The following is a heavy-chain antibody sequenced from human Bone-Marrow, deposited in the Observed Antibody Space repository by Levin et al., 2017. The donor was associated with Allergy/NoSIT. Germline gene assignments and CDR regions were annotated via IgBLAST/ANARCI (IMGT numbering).Heavy chain of an antibody. V-gene: IGHV3-66*01. J-gene: IGHJ5*01. CDR2: IYSGDST. Sequence: GGFLRLSCAASGFTVSSNYMSWVRQAPGKGLEWVSVIYSGDSTYYADSVKGRFTISRDNSKNTLYLQMNSLRAEDTAVYYCAREASGSYFNSWGQGTLVTVSS. D-gene: IGHD3-10*01. CDR1: GFTVSSNY. CDR3: AREASGSYFNS.